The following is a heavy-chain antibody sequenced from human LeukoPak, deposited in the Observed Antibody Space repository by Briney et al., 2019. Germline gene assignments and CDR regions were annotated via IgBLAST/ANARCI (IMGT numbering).Heavy chain of an antibody. D-gene: IGHD2/OR15-2a*01. CDR1: GGPFSDYY. CDR2: INHSGST. Sequence: SETLSLTCAVYGGPFSDYYWSWIRQPPGKGLEWIGKINHSGSTNYSPSLKSRVTISIDTSKNQFSLKLSSVTAADTAVYYCARSRGFLNWFDPWGQGTLVTVSS. V-gene: IGHV4-34*01. J-gene: IGHJ5*02. CDR3: ARSRGFLNWFDP.